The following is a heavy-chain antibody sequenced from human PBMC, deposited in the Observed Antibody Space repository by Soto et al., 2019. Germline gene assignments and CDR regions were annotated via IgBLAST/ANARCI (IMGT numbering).Heavy chain of an antibody. V-gene: IGHV3-66*01. CDR2: IYSGGST. Sequence: PGGSLRLSCAASGFTVSSNYMSWVRQAPGKGLEWVSVIYSGGSTYYADSVKGRFTISRDNSKNTLYLQMNSLRAEDTAVYYCARIFGQQWPLVLYYYGMDVWGQGTTVTVSS. J-gene: IGHJ6*02. CDR1: GFTVSSNY. CDR3: ARIFGQQWPLVLYYYGMDV. D-gene: IGHD6-19*01.